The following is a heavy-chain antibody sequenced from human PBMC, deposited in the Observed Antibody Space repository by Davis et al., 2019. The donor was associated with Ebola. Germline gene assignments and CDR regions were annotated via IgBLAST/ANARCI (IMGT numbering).Heavy chain of an antibody. CDR2: INHSGGT. D-gene: IGHD2-2*01. CDR3: ARPYCSSTSCYFGFDY. V-gene: IGHV4-34*01. CDR1: GGSFSGYY. J-gene: IGHJ4*02. Sequence: MPSETLSLTCAVYGGSFSGYYWSWIRQPPGKGLEWIGEINHSGGTNYNPSLKSRVTISVDTSKNQFSLKLSSVAAADTAVYYCARPYCSSTSCYFGFDYWGQGTLVTVSS.